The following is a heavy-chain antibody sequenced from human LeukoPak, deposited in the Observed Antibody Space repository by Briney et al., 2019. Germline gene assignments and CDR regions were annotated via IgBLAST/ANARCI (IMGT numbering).Heavy chain of an antibody. J-gene: IGHJ4*02. CDR3: AKFWSGYYTD. D-gene: IGHD3-3*01. CDR1: GDTFGTFS. CDR2: LTPLAGTP. V-gene: IGHV1-69*06. Sequence: SVKVSCKASGDTFGTFSFNWVRQAPSEGLEWLGGLTPLAGTPNYAQKFQGRLTISADKSTSTVYMELSRLTSEDTAVYFCAKFWSGYYTDWGQGTLVSVSS.